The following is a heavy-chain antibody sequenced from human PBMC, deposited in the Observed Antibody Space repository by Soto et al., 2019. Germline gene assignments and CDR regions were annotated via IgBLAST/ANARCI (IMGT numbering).Heavy chain of an antibody. Sequence: PVGSLRLSCTASGFSFSRYAMGWVRQAPGKGLEWVSVISSVGGNIHYVESVKGRFTISRDNSKNTLYLQMNSLRVEDTAVYNCATQDFRGTSGTTWGQGTQVTVSS. CDR2: ISSVGGNI. D-gene: IGHD1-1*01. J-gene: IGHJ4*02. CDR1: GFSFSRYA. V-gene: IGHV3-23*01. CDR3: ATQDFRGTSGTT.